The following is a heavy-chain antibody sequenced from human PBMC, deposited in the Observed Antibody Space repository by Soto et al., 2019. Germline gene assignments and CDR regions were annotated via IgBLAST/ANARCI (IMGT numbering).Heavy chain of an antibody. CDR3: ARPKGSYSSGYYYFDY. Sequence: QVQLVQSGAEVKQPGSSVKVSCKTSGGTFSTYAIHWVRQAPGQGLEWMGAIIPLFGTADYAQKFQGRVTITADESTSTASMELSSLRSEDTAVYYCARPKGSYSSGYYYFDYWGQGTLVTVSS. CDR2: IIPLFGTA. J-gene: IGHJ4*02. V-gene: IGHV1-69*01. D-gene: IGHD6-19*01. CDR1: GGTFSTYA.